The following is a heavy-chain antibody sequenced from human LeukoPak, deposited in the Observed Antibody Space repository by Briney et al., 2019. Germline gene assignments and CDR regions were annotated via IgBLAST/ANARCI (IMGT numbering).Heavy chain of an antibody. D-gene: IGHD3-22*01. CDR3: ARVRGYFDSSGYKGFYYYHYMDV. V-gene: IGHV3-21*01. J-gene: IGHJ6*03. CDR1: RFTFGNYS. Sequence: GGSLRLSCAASRFTFGNYSMNWVRQAPGKGLEWVSSITSRGRYTYYADSVKGRFSISRDDAKNSLYLQMNSLRAEDTAVYYCARVRGYFDSSGYKGFYYYHYMDVWGKGPTDTVSS. CDR2: ITSRGRYT.